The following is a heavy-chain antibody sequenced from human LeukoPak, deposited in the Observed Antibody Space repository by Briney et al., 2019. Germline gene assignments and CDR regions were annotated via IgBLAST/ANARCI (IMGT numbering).Heavy chain of an antibody. CDR2: ISGSGGST. Sequence: PGGSLRLSCAASGFTFSSYAMSWVRQAPGKGLEWVSAISGSGGSTYYADSVKGRFTISRDNSKNTLYLQMNSLRAEDTAVYYCARAVYYYDSSGYWGGYYFDYWGQGTLVTVSS. J-gene: IGHJ4*02. CDR1: GFTFSSYA. V-gene: IGHV3-23*01. D-gene: IGHD3-22*01. CDR3: ARAVYYYDSSGYWGGYYFDY.